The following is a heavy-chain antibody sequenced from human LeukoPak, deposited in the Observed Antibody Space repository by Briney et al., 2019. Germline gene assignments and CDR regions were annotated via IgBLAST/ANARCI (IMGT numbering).Heavy chain of an antibody. CDR2: ISSKGGST. V-gene: IGHV3-64*01. D-gene: IGHD4-17*01. CDR3: ARAGGLTTVTISDD. J-gene: IGHJ4*02. Sequence: PGGSLRLSCAASGFTFSSYAMHWVRQAPGKGLECASAISSKGGSTYYANSVKGRFTISRDNSKNTLYLQMGSLRAEDMAVYYCARAGGLTTVTISDDWGQGTRVTVS. CDR1: GFTFSSYA.